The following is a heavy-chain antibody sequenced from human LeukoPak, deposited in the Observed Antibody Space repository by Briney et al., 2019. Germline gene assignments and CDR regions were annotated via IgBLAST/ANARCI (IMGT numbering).Heavy chain of an antibody. V-gene: IGHV5-51*01. J-gene: IGHJ4*02. CDR1: GYSFTNYW. CDR2: IYPGDSDT. Sequence: GESLKISCKGSGYSFTNYWIGWVRQMPGKGLEWMGIIYPGDSDTRYSPSFQGQVTISADKSISTAYLQWSSLKASDTAMYYCARSYARSDYFSYFDCWGQGTLVTVSS. CDR3: ARSYARSDYFSYFDC. D-gene: IGHD3-22*01.